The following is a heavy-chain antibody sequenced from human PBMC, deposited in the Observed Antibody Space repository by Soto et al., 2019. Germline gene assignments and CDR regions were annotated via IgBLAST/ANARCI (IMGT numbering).Heavy chain of an antibody. J-gene: IGHJ4*02. D-gene: IGHD3-10*01. CDR1: GFTFSAYA. CDR3: AKNRGGGFGELGF. Sequence: EVQLLESGGGLVQPGGSLRLSCAASGFTFSAYAMSWVRQAPGKGLEWVSAISSSGSSTSYADSVKGRFTISRDNSKNTLYLQMNSLRAADTALYFCAKNRGGGFGELGFWGQGTLVTVSS. V-gene: IGHV3-23*01. CDR2: ISSSGSST.